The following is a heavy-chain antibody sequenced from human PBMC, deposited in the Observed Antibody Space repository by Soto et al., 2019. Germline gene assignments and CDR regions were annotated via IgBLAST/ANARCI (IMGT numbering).Heavy chain of an antibody. V-gene: IGHV3-15*01. CDR1: GFTSNAAW. D-gene: IGHD6-13*01. Sequence: PGGSLRLSCAASGFTSNAAWMSWVRQAPGKGLEWVGRIKSKTDGGTTYFAAPVKSRFTISRDDSKNTVYLQMNSLKIEDTSVYYCTTGLAAACTNSWGQGTLVTVSS. CDR2: IKSKTDGGTT. J-gene: IGHJ5*02. CDR3: TTGLAAACTNS.